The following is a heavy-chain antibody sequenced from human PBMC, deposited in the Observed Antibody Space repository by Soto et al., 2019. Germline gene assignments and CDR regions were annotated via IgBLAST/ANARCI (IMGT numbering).Heavy chain of an antibody. Sequence: QVQLVQSGAEVKKPGSSVKVSCKASGGTFSSYTISWVRQAPGQGLEWMGRIIPILGIANYAQKFQGRVTITADKSTSTAYMELSSLRSEDTAVYYCARVGCSSTSCDRSDSHNWCDPWGQGTLVTVSS. CDR2: IIPILGIA. J-gene: IGHJ5*02. CDR3: ARVGCSSTSCDRSDSHNWCDP. CDR1: GGTFSSYT. V-gene: IGHV1-69*02. D-gene: IGHD2-2*01.